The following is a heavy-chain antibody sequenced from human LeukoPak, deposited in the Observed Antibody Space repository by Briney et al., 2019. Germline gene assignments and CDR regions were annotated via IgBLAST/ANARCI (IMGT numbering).Heavy chain of an antibody. CDR3: ARLNTYCSGGSCYLGWLDP. CDR2: IYYSGST. D-gene: IGHD2-15*01. J-gene: IGHJ5*02. V-gene: IGHV4-59*08. CDR1: GGSISSYY. Sequence: PSETLSLTCTVSGGSISSYYWSWIRQPPGKGLEWIGYIYYSGSTNYNPSLKSRVTISVDTSKNQFSLKLSSVTAADTAVYYCARLNTYCSGGSCYLGWLDPWGQGTLVTVSS.